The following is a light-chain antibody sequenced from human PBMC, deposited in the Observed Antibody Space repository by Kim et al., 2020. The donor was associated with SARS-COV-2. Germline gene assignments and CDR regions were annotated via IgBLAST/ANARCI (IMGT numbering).Light chain of an antibody. V-gene: IGKV3-11*01. CDR2: DAS. Sequence: SPAERAPLSCRASQRVSSYLAWYQQKPGQAPRLLIYDASNSATGIPARFSGSGSGTDFTLTISSLEPEDFAVYYCQQRSNWPPMYTFGQGTKLEI. CDR3: QQRSNWPPMYT. J-gene: IGKJ2*01. CDR1: QRVSSY.